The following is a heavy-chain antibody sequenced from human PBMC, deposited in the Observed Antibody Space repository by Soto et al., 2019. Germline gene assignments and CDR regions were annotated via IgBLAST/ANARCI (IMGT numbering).Heavy chain of an antibody. CDR2: ISYDGSNK. CDR3: ARDRLVTTSWFDP. Sequence: EGSLRLSCAASGFTFSSYAMHWVRQAPGKGLEWVAVISYDGSNKYYADSVKGRFTISRDNSKNTLYLQMNSLRAEDTAVYYCARDRLVTTSWFDPWGQGTLVTVSS. V-gene: IGHV3-30-3*01. CDR1: GFTFSSYA. D-gene: IGHD2-21*02. J-gene: IGHJ5*02.